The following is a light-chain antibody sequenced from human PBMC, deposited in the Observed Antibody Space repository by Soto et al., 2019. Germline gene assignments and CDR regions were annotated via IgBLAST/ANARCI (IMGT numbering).Light chain of an antibody. CDR1: SSDFGNYNL. Sequence: QSVLTQPASVSGSPGQSITISCTGTSSDFGNYNLVSWYQQHPGKLTNLILFEVHKRPAGVSRLSSGSKSGNTASLTISGLQADDEADYYGCSFTSSNTHVFGTGTKLTVL. J-gene: IGLJ1*01. CDR3: CSFTSSNTHV. CDR2: EVH. V-gene: IGLV2-23*02.